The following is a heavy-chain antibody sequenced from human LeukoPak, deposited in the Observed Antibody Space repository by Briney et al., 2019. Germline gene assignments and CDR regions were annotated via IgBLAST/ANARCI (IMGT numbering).Heavy chain of an antibody. CDR1: GGSISSGGYS. Sequence: SETLSLTCAVSGGSISSGGYSWSWIRQPPGKGLEWIGYIYHSGSTYYDPFLKSRVTISVDRSKNQFSLKLSFVTAADTAVYYCARVVGYYYGMDVWGQGTTVTVSS. V-gene: IGHV4-30-2*01. J-gene: IGHJ6*02. CDR2: IYHSGST. CDR3: ARVVGYYYGMDV.